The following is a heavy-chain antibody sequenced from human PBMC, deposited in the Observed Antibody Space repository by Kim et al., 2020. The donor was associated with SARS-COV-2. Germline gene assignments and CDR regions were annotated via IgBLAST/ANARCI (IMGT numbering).Heavy chain of an antibody. J-gene: IGHJ5*02. Sequence: SLKSRVTISVDTSKTQFSLKLSSVTAADTAVYYCARHWVSQAKTPNWFDPWGQGTLVTVSS. V-gene: IGHV4-39*01. CDR3: ARHWVSQAKTPNWFDP. D-gene: IGHD3-16*01.